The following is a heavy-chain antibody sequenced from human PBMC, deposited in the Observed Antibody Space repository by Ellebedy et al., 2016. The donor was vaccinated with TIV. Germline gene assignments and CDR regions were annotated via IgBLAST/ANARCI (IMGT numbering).Heavy chain of an antibody. Sequence: PGGSLRLSCAASGFTVTNNYMSSVLYAPGNGLDWFSLIYSGGGISYLESVMGRFTISRDNPKNTVYLQMNSLRAEDTAVYFCVGGPLGIRKWGPGTLVTVSS. J-gene: IGHJ4*02. V-gene: IGHV3-53*01. CDR2: IYSGGGI. CDR3: VGGPLGIRK. D-gene: IGHD3-16*01. CDR1: GFTVTNNY.